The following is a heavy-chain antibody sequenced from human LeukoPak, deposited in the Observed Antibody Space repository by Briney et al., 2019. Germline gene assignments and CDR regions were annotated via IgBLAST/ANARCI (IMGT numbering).Heavy chain of an antibody. CDR1: GFTFSSYA. J-gene: IGHJ5*02. Sequence: GGSLRLSCAASGFTFSSYALSWVRQAPGKGLEWVSATSGGGYTYYADSVKGRFTISRDNSKNTLYLQMNSLRAEDTAVYYCARTIVVVTPGQAKIINWFDPWGQGTLVTVSS. V-gene: IGHV3-23*01. CDR3: ARTIVVVTPGQAKIINWFDP. D-gene: IGHD3-22*01. CDR2: TSGGGYT.